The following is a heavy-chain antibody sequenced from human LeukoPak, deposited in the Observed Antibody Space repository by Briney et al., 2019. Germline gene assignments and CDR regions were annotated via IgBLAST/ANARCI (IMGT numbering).Heavy chain of an antibody. J-gene: IGHJ3*02. D-gene: IGHD6-6*01. CDR2: ISSNGGST. CDR3: ARDGANRPGAFDI. CDR1: GFTFSSYA. Sequence: GGSLRLSCAASGFTFSSYAMHWVRQAPGKGLEYVSAISSNGGSTYYANSVKGRFTISRDNSKNTLYLQMGSLRAEDMAVYYCARDGANRPGAFDIWGQGTMVTVSS. V-gene: IGHV3-64*01.